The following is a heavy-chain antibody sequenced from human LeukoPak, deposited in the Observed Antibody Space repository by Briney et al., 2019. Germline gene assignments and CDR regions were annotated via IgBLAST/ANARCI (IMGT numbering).Heavy chain of an antibody. CDR3: ARTLEGWPQFGYFDY. D-gene: IGHD3-16*01. V-gene: IGHV4-59*01. Sequence: PSETLSLTCTVPGGSISSYYWSWIRQPPGKGLEWIGYIYYSGSTNYNPSLKSRVTISVDTSKNQFSLKLSSVTAADTAVYYCARTLEGWPQFGYFDYWGQGTLVTVSS. CDR2: IYYSGST. CDR1: GGSISSYY. J-gene: IGHJ4*02.